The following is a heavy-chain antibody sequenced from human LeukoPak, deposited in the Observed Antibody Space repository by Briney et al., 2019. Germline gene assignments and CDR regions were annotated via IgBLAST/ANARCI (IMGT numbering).Heavy chain of an antibody. CDR3: GKGSSTSGCPDY. D-gene: IGHD6-19*01. Sequence: PGGSLRLSCTASGFTFNSYGLHWVRQAPGKGLDWVAFIRYDGSFKYYADSVKGRFTISRDNSKNTLFLQMNSLRPEDTAVYYCGKGSSTSGCPDYWGQGTLVTVSS. J-gene: IGHJ4*02. CDR2: IRYDGSFK. V-gene: IGHV3-30*02. CDR1: GFTFNSYG.